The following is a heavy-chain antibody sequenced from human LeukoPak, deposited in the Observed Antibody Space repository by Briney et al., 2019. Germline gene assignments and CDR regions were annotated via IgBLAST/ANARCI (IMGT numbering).Heavy chain of an antibody. V-gene: IGHV4-39*07. CDR1: GGSISSSNYY. CDR2: TYYSGST. J-gene: IGHJ3*01. Sequence: SETLSLTCTVSGGSISSSNYYWGWIRQPPGKGLEWIGSTYYSGSTNYNPSLKSRVTISVDTSKNQFSLKLSSVTAADTAVYYCARPFSGSYSDAFDLWGQGTMVTVSS. CDR3: ARPFSGSYSDAFDL. D-gene: IGHD1-26*01.